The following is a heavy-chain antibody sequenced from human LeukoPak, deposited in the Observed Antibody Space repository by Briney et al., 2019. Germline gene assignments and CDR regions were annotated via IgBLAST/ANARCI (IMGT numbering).Heavy chain of an antibody. J-gene: IGHJ6*04. V-gene: IGHV3-53*01. CDR1: GFTFSSYW. CDR2: IYSGGST. CDR3: ARGIEV. Sequence: GGSLRLSCAASGFTFSSYWMSWVRQAPGKGLEWVSVIYSGGSTYYADSVTGRFTISRDNSKNTLYLQMNSLRAEDTAVYYCARGIEVWGKGTTVTVSS.